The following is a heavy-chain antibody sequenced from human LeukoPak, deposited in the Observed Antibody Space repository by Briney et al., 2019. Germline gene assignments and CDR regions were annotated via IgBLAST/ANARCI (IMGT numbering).Heavy chain of an antibody. CDR2: IRYDGSNK. D-gene: IGHD6-19*01. CDR1: GFTFSSYG. Sequence: GGSLRLSCAASGFTFSSYGMHWVRQAPGKGLEWVAFIRYDGSNKYYADSVKSRFTISRDNSKNTLYLQMNSLRAEDTAVYYCAKVRAVAGTGGFYWGQGTLVTVSS. V-gene: IGHV3-30*02. J-gene: IGHJ4*02. CDR3: AKVRAVAGTGGFY.